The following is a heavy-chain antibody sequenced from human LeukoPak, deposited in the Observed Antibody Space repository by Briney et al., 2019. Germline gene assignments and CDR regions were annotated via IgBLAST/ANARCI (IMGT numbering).Heavy chain of an antibody. CDR2: INPSGGST. V-gene: IGHV1-46*01. CDR3: AREVVVVPATVGPQYYYYYMDV. J-gene: IGHJ6*03. CDR1: GYTFTSYY. Sequence: ASVKVSCKASGYTFTSYYMHWVRQAPGQGLEWMGIINPSGGSTSYAQKLQGRVTMTTDTSTSTAYMELRSLRSDDTAVYYCAREVVVVPATVGPQYYYYYMDVWGKGTTVTISS. D-gene: IGHD2-2*01.